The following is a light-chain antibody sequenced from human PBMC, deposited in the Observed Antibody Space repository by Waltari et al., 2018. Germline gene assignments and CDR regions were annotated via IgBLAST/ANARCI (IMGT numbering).Light chain of an antibody. V-gene: IGKV3-15*01. CDR1: QSVSSS. CDR2: HAS. J-gene: IGKJ2*01. Sequence: IVMTQSPATLSVSPGERATLSCRASQSVSSSLAWYQQKPGQAPRLIIYHASTRATGVPNRFSGSGSGTEFTLTISSLQSEDFAVYYCQRYNNGGKTFGPGTKLEIK. CDR3: QRYNNGGKT.